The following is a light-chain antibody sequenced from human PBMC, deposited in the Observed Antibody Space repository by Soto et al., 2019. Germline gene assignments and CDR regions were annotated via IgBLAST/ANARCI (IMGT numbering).Light chain of an antibody. Sequence: EIVLTQSPGTLSLSPGERATLSCRASQSVSNSCLAWYHQKPGQTPRLLIYAASSRATGSPDRFSGSGSGTDFPLTISRLEPEDFALYYCKQCRSAPYSFDQGTKVEI. J-gene: IGKJ2*01. CDR3: KQCRSAPYS. V-gene: IGKV3-20*01. CDR2: AAS. CDR1: QSVSNSC.